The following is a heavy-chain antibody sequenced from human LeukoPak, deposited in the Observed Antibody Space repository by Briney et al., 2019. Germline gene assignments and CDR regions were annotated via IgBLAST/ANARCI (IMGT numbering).Heavy chain of an antibody. D-gene: IGHD3-9*01. CDR3: ARVRDYDILTGTIDY. CDR2: IYTSGRT. V-gene: IGHV4-61*02. J-gene: IGHJ4*02. Sequence: PSETLSLTCTVSGGSISSGSYYWSWIRQPAGKGLEWSGRIYTSGRTNYNPSLKSRVTISVDTSKNQFSLKLSSVTAADTAVYYCARVRDYDILTGTIDYWGQGTLVTVSS. CDR1: GGSISSGSYY.